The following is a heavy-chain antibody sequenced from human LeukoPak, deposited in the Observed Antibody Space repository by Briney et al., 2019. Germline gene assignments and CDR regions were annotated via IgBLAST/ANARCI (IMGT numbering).Heavy chain of an antibody. CDR1: GGSISSYY. CDR3: ARRIAAARGTFDY. V-gene: IGHV4-59*01. D-gene: IGHD6-13*01. Sequence: KPSETLSLTCTVSGGSISSYYWSWIRQPPGKGLEWIGYIYYSGSTNYNPSLKSRVTISVDTSKNQFSLKLSSVTAADTAVYYCARRIAAARGTFDYWGQGTLVTVSS. J-gene: IGHJ4*02. CDR2: IYYSGST.